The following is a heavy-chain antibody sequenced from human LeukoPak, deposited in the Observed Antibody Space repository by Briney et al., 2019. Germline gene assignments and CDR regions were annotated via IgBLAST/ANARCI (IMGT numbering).Heavy chain of an antibody. Sequence: ASETLSLTCTVSGGSISSYYWSWIRQPPGKGLEWIGYIYYSGSTNYNPSLKSRVTISVDTSKNQFSLKLSSVTAADTAVYYCARAGLNYDCWSGYYAFDIWGQGTMVTVSS. CDR1: GGSISSYY. J-gene: IGHJ3*02. CDR2: IYYSGST. CDR3: ARAGLNYDCWSGYYAFDI. D-gene: IGHD3-3*01. V-gene: IGHV4-59*01.